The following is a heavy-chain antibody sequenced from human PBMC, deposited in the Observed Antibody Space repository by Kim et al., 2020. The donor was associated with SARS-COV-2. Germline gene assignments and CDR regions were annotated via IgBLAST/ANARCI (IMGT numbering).Heavy chain of an antibody. D-gene: IGHD3-3*01. CDR3: VSYGRRFLEWQRAFDI. CDR2: IYYSGST. Sequence: SETLSLTCTVSGVSISSYYWSWIRQPPGKGLEWIGYIYYSGSTNYNPSLKSRVTISVDTSKNQFSLKLSSVTAADTAVYYCVSYGRRFLEWQRAFDIWGQGTMVTVSS. J-gene: IGHJ3*02. V-gene: IGHV4-59*01. CDR1: GVSISSYY.